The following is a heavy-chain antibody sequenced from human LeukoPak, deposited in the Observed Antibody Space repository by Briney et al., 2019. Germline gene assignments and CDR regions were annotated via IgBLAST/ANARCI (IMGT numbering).Heavy chain of an antibody. J-gene: IGHJ4*02. CDR2: MNSDGSTT. D-gene: IGHD7-27*01. V-gene: IGHV3-74*01. CDR1: GFTLSSYN. CDR3: VRALMGTSDH. Sequence: GGSLRLSCATSGFTLSSYNMNWVRQAPGKGLVWVSRMNSDGSTTNYADSVKGRFTISRDNSKNTLYLQMNSLRAEDTAVYYCVRALMGTSDHWGQGSLVTVSS.